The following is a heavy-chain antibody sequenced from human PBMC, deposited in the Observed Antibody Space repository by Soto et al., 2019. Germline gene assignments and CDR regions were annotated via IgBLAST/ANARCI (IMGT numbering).Heavy chain of an antibody. CDR1: GFTFNNAW. CDR3: TTDFRPRRWEGAHY. V-gene: IGHV3-15*07. CDR2: IKIKVDGETT. Sequence: EVQLVESGGGLVMPGGSLRLSCAASGFTFNNAWMNWVRQAPGKGLEWVGRIKIKVDGETTDYAAPVKGRFTISRDDSKTTLYLQMNSLETEDTGVYSCTTDFRPRRWEGAHYWGQGTLVTVSS. J-gene: IGHJ4*02. D-gene: IGHD1-26*01.